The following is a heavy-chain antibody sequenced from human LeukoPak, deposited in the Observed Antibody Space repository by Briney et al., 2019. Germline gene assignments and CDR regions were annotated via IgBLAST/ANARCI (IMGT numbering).Heavy chain of an antibody. V-gene: IGHV4-34*01. CDR2: INHSGST. J-gene: IGHJ5*02. CDR1: GGSFSGYY. Sequence: PSETLSLTCAVYGGSFSGYYWSWIRQPPGKGLEWIGEINHSGSTNYNPSLKSRVTMSVDTSKNQFSLKLSSVTAADTAVYYCARDRNGDWFDPWGQGTLVTVSS. CDR3: ARDRNGDWFDP. D-gene: IGHD1-1*01.